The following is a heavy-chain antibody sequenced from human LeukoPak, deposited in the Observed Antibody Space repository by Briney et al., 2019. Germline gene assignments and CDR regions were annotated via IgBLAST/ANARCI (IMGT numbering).Heavy chain of an antibody. CDR3: ARETYYAYDI. J-gene: IGHJ3*02. V-gene: IGHV3-23*01. D-gene: IGHD3-10*01. CDR1: GFTFSSYA. CDR2: VSGSGDRT. Sequence: TGGSLRLSCAASGFTFSSYAMSWVRQAPGKGLEWVPVVSGSGDRTYYADSVKGRFTISRDNAKNSLYLQMNSLRAEDTAVYYCARETYYAYDIWGQGTMVTVSS.